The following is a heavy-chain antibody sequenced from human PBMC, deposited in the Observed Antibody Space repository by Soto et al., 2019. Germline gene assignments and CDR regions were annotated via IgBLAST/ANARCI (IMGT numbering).Heavy chain of an antibody. CDR3: ARQYCSTTSCYVGFFYMDV. D-gene: IGHD2-2*01. CDR1: GDSISSYY. CDR2: IYYSGST. Sequence: QVQLQESGPGLVKPSETLSLTCTVSGDSISSYYWSWIRQPPGKGLEWIGYIYYSGSTMYNPSRKSRVTISVDTSKNQFSLKLSSVAAEDTAVYYCARQYCSTTSCYVGFFYMDVWGKGTTVTVSS. V-gene: IGHV4-59*01. J-gene: IGHJ6*03.